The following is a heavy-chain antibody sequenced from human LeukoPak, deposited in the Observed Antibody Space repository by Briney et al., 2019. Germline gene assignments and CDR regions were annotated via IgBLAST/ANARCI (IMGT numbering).Heavy chain of an antibody. Sequence: GGSLRLSCAASGFTFSNAWMSWVRQAPGKGLEWVSYISSSGKTIYYADSTKGRFTVSRDNAKNSLYLQMNSLRAEVTAVYYCATTSIAAAVPGCFDYWGQGTLVTVFS. CDR3: ATTSIAAAVPGCFDY. D-gene: IGHD6-13*01. CDR2: ISSSGKTI. CDR1: GFTFSNAW. V-gene: IGHV3-11*01. J-gene: IGHJ4*02.